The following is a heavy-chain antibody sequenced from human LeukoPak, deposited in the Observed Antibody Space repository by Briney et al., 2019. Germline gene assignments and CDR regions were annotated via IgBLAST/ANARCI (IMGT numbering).Heavy chain of an antibody. J-gene: IGHJ4*02. V-gene: IGHV4-34*01. Sequence: SETLSLTCAVYGGSFSGYYWSWIRQPPGKGLEWIGEINHSGSTNYNPSLKSRVAISVDTSKNQFSLKLTSVTAADTAVYYCARDRELGYWGQGTLVTVSS. CDR3: ARDRELGY. D-gene: IGHD1-1*01. CDR2: INHSGST. CDR1: GGSFSGYY.